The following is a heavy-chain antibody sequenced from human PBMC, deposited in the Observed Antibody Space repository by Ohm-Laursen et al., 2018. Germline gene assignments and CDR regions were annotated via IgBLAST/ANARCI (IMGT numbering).Heavy chain of an antibody. D-gene: IGHD3-10*01. Sequence: TQTLTLTCTFSGFSLTTSGVGVGWMRQSPGKALEWLALIYWNDDKRYSPSLQSRLTITKDTSKNQVVLTMTNMDPVDTATYFCAHQSMIRGHRGLGYWGQGTLVTVSS. V-gene: IGHV2-5*01. J-gene: IGHJ4*02. CDR2: IYWNDDK. CDR1: GFSLTTSGVG. CDR3: AHQSMIRGHRGLGY.